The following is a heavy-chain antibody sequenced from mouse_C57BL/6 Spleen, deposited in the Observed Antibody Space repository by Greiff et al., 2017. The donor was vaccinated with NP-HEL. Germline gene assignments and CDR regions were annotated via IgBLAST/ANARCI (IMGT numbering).Heavy chain of an antibody. CDR2: INPSSGST. CDR1: GYTFTSYW. V-gene: IGHV1-7*01. CDR3: ASPHPPWFAY. J-gene: IGHJ3*01. Sequence: VKLQQSGAELAKPGASVKLSCKASGYTFTSYWMHWVKQRPGQGLEWIGYINPSSGSTKYNQKFKDRATLTADKSSSTAYMQLSSLTYEYSSVYYCASPHPPWFAYWGQGTLVTVSA.